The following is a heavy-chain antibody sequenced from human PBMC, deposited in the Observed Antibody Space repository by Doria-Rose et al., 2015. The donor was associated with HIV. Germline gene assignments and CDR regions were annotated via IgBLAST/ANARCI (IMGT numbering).Heavy chain of an antibody. Sequence: QESGPVLVKPTETLTLTCTVSGVSLSSPGMGVSWIRQPPEKALEWLANIFSDDERSYKTSLKSRLTISRGTSKSQVVLTMTDMDPVDTATYYCARIKSSRWYHKYYFDFWGQGTLVIVSA. CDR2: IFSDDER. D-gene: IGHD6-13*01. V-gene: IGHV2-26*01. CDR1: GVSLSSPGMG. J-gene: IGHJ4*02. CDR3: ARIKSSRWYHKYYFDF.